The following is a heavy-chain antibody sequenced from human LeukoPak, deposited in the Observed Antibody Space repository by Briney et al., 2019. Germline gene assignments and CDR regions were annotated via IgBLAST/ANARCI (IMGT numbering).Heavy chain of an antibody. CDR2: ISSSSSII. V-gene: IGHV3-48*01. CDR3: AKATSSGYSYAYDAFDI. D-gene: IGHD5-18*01. CDR1: GFTFSYYN. J-gene: IGHJ3*02. Sequence: GGSLRLSCAASGFTFSYYNMNWVRQAPGKGLEWVSYISSSSSIIYYADSVKGRFTISRDNAKNSLYLQMNSLRAEDTALYYCAKATSSGYSYAYDAFDIWGQGTMVTVSS.